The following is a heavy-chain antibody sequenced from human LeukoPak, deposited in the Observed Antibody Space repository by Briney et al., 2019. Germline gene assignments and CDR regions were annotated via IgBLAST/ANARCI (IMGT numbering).Heavy chain of an antibody. CDR3: AKVVDWNYFDY. V-gene: IGHV3-23*01. D-gene: IGHD1-1*01. CDR1: GFTFSSYS. J-gene: IGHJ4*02. Sequence: GGSLRLSCAASGFTFSSYSMNWVRQAPGKGLEWVSGISGSGGSTYYADSVKGRFTISRDNSKNTLYLQMNSLRAEDTAVYYCAKVVDWNYFDYWGQGTLVTVSS. CDR2: ISGSGGST.